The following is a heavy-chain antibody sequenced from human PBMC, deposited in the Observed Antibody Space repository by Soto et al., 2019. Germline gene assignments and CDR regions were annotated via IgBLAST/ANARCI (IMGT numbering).Heavy chain of an antibody. CDR1: GFTFSSYA. CDR3: ARGSSGDIHPLDY. V-gene: IGHV3-30-3*01. Sequence: QVPLVESGGGVVQPGRSLRLSCAASGFTFSSYAMHWVRQAPGKGLEWVAVISYDGSNKYYADSVKGRFTISRDNSKNTLYLQMNSLRAEDTAVYYCARGSSGDIHPLDYWGQGTLVTVSS. J-gene: IGHJ4*02. CDR2: ISYDGSNK. D-gene: IGHD5-12*01.